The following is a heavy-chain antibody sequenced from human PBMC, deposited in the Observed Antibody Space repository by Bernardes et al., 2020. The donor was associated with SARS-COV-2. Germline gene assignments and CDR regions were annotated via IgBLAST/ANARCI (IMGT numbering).Heavy chain of an antibody. J-gene: IGHJ6*02. CDR3: ATGYCPNGVCRDNYGMDV. Sequence: SVKVSCQASGYAFTYRFLHWVRQAPGQAPEWMGCITPFNGNTNYAQKFHDRVTITRDRSTSTAYMELSSLRSDDTAMYYCATGYCPNGVCRDNYGMDVWGQGTTVTVSS. D-gene: IGHD2-8*01. CDR1: GYAFTYRF. V-gene: IGHV1-45*02. CDR2: ITPFNGNT.